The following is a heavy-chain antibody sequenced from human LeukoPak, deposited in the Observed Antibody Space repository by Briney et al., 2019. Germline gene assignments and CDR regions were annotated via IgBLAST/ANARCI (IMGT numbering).Heavy chain of an antibody. V-gene: IGHV4-59*01. CDR1: GDSISPYY. CDR2: IYYTGMA. D-gene: IGHD3-22*01. Sequence: SETLSLTCTVSGDSISPYYWSWIRQPPGKGLEWIGYIYYTGMANYKPSLKGRLTMSLDTSKNQLSLILNSVTAADTAVYYCAREGGRITMIVVAHDAFDIWGQGTMVTVSS. J-gene: IGHJ3*02. CDR3: AREGGRITMIVVAHDAFDI.